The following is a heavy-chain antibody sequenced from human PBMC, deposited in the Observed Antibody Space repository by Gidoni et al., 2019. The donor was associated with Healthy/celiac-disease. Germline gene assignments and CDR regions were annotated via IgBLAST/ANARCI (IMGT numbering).Heavy chain of an antibody. J-gene: IGHJ4*02. D-gene: IGHD1-26*01. V-gene: IGHV4-39*01. Sequence: QLQLQEPGPGLVKPSETLSLTCTVSGGSISSSSYYWGWIRQPPGKGLGWIGSIYYSGSTYYNPSLKSRVTISVDTSKNQFSLKLSSVTAADTAVYYCARRLSGSYTAGFDYWGQGTLVTVSS. CDR2: IYYSGST. CDR1: GGSISSSSYY. CDR3: ARRLSGSYTAGFDY.